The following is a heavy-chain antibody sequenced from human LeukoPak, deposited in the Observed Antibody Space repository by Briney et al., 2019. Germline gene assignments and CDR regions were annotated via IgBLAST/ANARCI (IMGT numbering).Heavy chain of an antibody. CDR2: ISSSSSYI. V-gene: IGHV3-21*01. D-gene: IGHD2-2*01. CDR3: AGIGQEGYCSSTSCYGAFDI. J-gene: IGHJ3*02. Sequence: GGSLRLSCAASGFTFSSHSMNWVRQAPGKGLEWVSSISSSSSYIYYADSVKGRFTISRDNAKNSLYLQMNSLRAEDTAVYYCAGIGQEGYCSSTSCYGAFDIWGQGTMVAVSS. CDR1: GFTFSSHS.